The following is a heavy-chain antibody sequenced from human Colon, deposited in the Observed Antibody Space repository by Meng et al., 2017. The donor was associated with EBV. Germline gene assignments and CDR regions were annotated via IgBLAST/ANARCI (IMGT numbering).Heavy chain of an antibody. CDR2: IYHSGST. CDR1: GGALSSRNW. Sequence: AQPSVTRALSCRHPGGALSSRNWGSQVRQPPGKGLEWIGDIYHSGSTNYNPSLKSRVTISVDESKNQFSLRLSSVTAADTAVYYCARVGAYCGGDCYHPRWGQGTLVTVSS. V-gene: IGHV4-4*02. J-gene: IGHJ4*02. D-gene: IGHD2-21*02. CDR3: ARVGAYCGGDCYHPR.